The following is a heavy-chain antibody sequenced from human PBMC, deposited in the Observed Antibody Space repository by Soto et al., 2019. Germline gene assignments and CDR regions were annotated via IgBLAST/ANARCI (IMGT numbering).Heavy chain of an antibody. J-gene: IGHJ4*02. CDR2: IKSKTDGGTT. CDR3: TTDELYVEYSSSSVDY. V-gene: IGHV3-15*01. CDR1: GFTFSNAW. Sequence: GGSLRLSCAASGFTFSNAWMSWVRQAPGKGLEWVGRIKSKTDGGTTDYAAPVKGRFTIPRDDSKNTLYLQMNSLKTEDTAVYYCTTDELYVEYSSSSVDYWGQGTLVTVSS. D-gene: IGHD6-6*01.